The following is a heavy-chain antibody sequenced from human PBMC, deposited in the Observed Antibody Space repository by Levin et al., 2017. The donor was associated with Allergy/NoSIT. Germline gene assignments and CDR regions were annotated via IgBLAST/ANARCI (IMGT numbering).Heavy chain of an antibody. V-gene: IGHV3-48*01. CDR1: GFTFSSYS. CDR3: ASVYYDSSGNYYGDFDY. J-gene: IGHJ4*02. D-gene: IGHD3-22*01. Sequence: GESLKISCAASGFTFSSYSMSWVRQAPGKGLEWISYINSRSSTIHYADSVKGRFTISRDNAKNSLYLQMNSLRAEDTAVYYCASVYYDSSGNYYGDFDYWGQGTLVTVSS. CDR2: INSRSSTI.